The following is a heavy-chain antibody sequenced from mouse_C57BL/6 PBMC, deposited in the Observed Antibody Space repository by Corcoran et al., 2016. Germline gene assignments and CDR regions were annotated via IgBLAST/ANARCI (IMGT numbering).Heavy chain of an antibody. J-gene: IGHJ2*01. D-gene: IGHD1-1*02. Sequence: QIQLVQSGPELKKPGETVKISCKASGYTFTTYGMSWVKQAPGKGLKWMGWINTYSGVPTYADDFKGRFAFSLETSASTAYLQINNLKNEDTATYFCARGGNYLDYWGQGTTLTVSS. CDR1: GYTFTTYG. CDR3: ARGGNYLDY. V-gene: IGHV9-3*01. CDR2: INTYSGVP.